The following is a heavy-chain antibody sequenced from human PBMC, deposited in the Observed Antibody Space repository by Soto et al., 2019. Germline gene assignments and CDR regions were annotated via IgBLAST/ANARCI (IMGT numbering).Heavy chain of an antibody. CDR1: GFTFGYYW. CDR2: IKWDASEK. J-gene: IGHJ5*02. D-gene: IGHD2-15*01. CDR3: VRGGGGGLFDP. V-gene: IGHV3-7*01. Sequence: GGSLRLSCAASGFTFGYYWMSWVRQAPGKGLEWLATIKWDASEKKYVDSVKGRFTISRDNAKRSLYLQMMSLTAEDTAIYYCVRGGGGGLFDPWGQGTMVTVSS.